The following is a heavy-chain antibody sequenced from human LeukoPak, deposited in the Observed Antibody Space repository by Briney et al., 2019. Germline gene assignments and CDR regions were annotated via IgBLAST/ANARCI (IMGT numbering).Heavy chain of an antibody. CDR1: GFSLSTRGVG. Sequence: SGPTLVKPTQTLTLTCTLSGFSLSTRGVGVGWIRQPPGKALEWLSLIYWDDDKRYSPSLQSRLTITKDTSKNQVVLTMTNMYPVDTATYYCAHYGGTRSFDYWGQGTLVTVSS. J-gene: IGHJ4*02. D-gene: IGHD2-15*01. V-gene: IGHV2-5*02. CDR3: AHYGGTRSFDY. CDR2: IYWDDDK.